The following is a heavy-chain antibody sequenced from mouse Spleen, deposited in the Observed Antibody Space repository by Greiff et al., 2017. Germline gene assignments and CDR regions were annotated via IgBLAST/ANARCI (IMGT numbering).Heavy chain of an antibody. J-gene: IGHJ3*01. Sequence: DVQLQESGPGLVKPSQSLSLTCSVTGYSITSGYYWNWIRQFPGNKLEWMGYISYDGSNNYNPSLKNRISITRDTSKNQFFLKLNSVTTEDTATYYCARGVIYDGYWFAYWGQGTLVTVSA. CDR2: ISYDGSN. CDR3: ARGVIYDGYWFAY. V-gene: IGHV3-6*01. CDR1: GYSITSGYY. D-gene: IGHD2-3*01.